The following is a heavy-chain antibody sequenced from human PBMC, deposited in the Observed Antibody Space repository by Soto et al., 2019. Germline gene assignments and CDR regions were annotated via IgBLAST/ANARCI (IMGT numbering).Heavy chain of an antibody. CDR1: GGSISSGGYY. D-gene: IGHD4-4*01. V-gene: IGHV4-31*03. J-gene: IGHJ2*01. Sequence: QVQLQESGPGLVKPSQTLSLTCTVSGGSISSGGYYWSWIRRHPGKGLEWIGYIYYSGSTYYNPSLKSRVTISVDTSKNQFSLKLSSVTAADTAVYYCARDPHYSNYWYFDLWGRGTLVTVSS. CDR2: IYYSGST. CDR3: ARDPHYSNYWYFDL.